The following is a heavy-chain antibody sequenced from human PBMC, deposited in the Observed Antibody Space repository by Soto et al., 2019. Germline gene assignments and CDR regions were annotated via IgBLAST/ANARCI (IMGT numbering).Heavy chain of an antibody. Sequence: EVQLVESGGGLVQPGGSLRLSCAGAGFTFSNNWMHWVRQAPGKGLEWVSRIDHDGPTDYADSVRGRFTISRDNAENTLYRQMNSLIPEDTAVYYCVRDSHGEYWGQGTLVTVSS. CDR3: VRDSHGEY. V-gene: IGHV3-74*01. CDR1: GFTFSNNW. J-gene: IGHJ4*02. CDR2: IDHDGPT.